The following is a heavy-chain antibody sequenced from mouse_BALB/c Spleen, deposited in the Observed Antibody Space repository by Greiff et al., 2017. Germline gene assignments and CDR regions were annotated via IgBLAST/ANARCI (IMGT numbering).Heavy chain of an antibody. J-gene: IGHJ2*01. V-gene: IGHV1-12*01. D-gene: IGHD1-1*01. CDR1: GYTFTSYN. Sequence: QVQLKESGAELVKPGASVKMSCKASGYTFTSYNMHWVKQTPGQGLEWIGAIYPGNGDTSYNQKFKGKATLTADKSSSTAYMQLSSLTSEDSAVYYCARGFTTVLDYWGQGTTLTVSS. CDR3: ARGFTTVLDY. CDR2: IYPGNGDT.